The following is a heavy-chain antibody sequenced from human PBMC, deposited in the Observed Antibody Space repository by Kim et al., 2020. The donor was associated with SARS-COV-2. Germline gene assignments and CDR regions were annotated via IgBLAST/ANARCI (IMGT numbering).Heavy chain of an antibody. CDR3: ATDRDWLLSFDY. Sequence: IDAQKFQGRVTMTEDTSTNTAYMELSSLRSEDTAVYYCATDRDWLLSFDYWGQGTLVTVSS. D-gene: IGHD3-9*01. V-gene: IGHV1-24*01. J-gene: IGHJ4*02.